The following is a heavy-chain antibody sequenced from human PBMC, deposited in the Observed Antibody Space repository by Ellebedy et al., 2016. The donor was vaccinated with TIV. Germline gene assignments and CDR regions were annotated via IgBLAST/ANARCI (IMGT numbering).Heavy chain of an antibody. CDR1: GFTFSSYI. V-gene: IGHV3-21*01. Sequence: GESLKISCTASGFTFSSYIMNWVRQAPGKGLEWISSITKSGAYMYYADSVKGRFTISRDNARNSLDLQMNSLRADDTAVYYCARDTAMYYWGQGTLVTVSS. J-gene: IGHJ4*02. CDR2: ITKSGAYM. CDR3: ARDTAMYY. D-gene: IGHD5-18*01.